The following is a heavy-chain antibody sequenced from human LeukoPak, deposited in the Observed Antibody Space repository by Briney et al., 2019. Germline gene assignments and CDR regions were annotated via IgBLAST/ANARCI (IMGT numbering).Heavy chain of an antibody. Sequence: PGGSLRLSCAASGFTFRNYGMNWVRQAPGKGLEWVAGIWYDGSNKYYAGSVKGRFTISRDISKNTLFLQMNSLRAEDTAVYYCARGDDYYDSSGYYAAKAFANWGQGTLVTVSS. V-gene: IGHV3-33*01. CDR2: IWYDGSNK. J-gene: IGHJ4*02. D-gene: IGHD3-22*01. CDR3: ARGDDYYDSSGYYAAKAFAN. CDR1: GFTFRNYG.